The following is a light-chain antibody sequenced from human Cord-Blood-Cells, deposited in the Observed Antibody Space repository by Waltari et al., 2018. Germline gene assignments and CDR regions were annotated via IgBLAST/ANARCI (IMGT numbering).Light chain of an antibody. V-gene: IGLV2-11*01. CDR3: CSYAGSYTVV. J-gene: IGLJ2*01. CDR2: DVS. Sequence: QPALTQPRSVSGSPGPSVTISCPGTSSDVGGYTYVPWYQQHPGKAPKLMIYDVSKRPSGVPDRFSGSKSGNTASLTISGLQAEDEADYYCCSYAGSYTVVFGGGTKLTVL. CDR1: SSDVGGYTY.